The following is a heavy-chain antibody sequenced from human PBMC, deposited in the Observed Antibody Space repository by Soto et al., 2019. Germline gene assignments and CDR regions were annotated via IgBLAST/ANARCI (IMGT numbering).Heavy chain of an antibody. CDR3: ARDRGFCSGGTCYMFDY. V-gene: IGHV1-46*01. D-gene: IGHD2-15*01. CDR2: INPSGGSR. J-gene: IGHJ4*02. Sequence: GASVKVSCKASGYSFTSNDMHWVRQAPGQGPEWMGIINPSGGSRRYAQRFQGRVNMTRDTSTSTVYMELSSLRTEDTAVYYCARDRGFCSGGTCYMFDYWGQGTPVTVYS. CDR1: GYSFTSND.